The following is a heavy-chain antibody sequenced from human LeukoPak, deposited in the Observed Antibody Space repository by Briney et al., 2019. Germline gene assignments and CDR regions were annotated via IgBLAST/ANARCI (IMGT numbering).Heavy chain of an antibody. J-gene: IGHJ3*02. CDR1: GFTFSSYG. D-gene: IGHD3-22*01. V-gene: IGHV3-30*18. CDR2: ISYDGSNK. Sequence: GGSLRLSCAASGFTFSSYGMHWVRQAPGKGLEWVAVISYDGSNKYYADSVKGRFTISRDNSKNTLYLQMNSLRAEDTAVYYCAKDGSSSYYDSNAFDIWGQGTMVTVSS. CDR3: AKDGSSSYYDSNAFDI.